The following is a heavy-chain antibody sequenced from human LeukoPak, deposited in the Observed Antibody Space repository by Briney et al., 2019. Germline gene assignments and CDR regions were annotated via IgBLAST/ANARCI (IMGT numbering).Heavy chain of an antibody. J-gene: IGHJ4*02. CDR1: GFTFSSYE. Sequence: GGSLRLSCAASGFTFSSYEMNWVRQAPGKGLEWVSYISSSGSTIYYADSVKGRFTISRDNSKNTLYLQMNSLRAEDTAVYYCARAEGSGSYSPYFDYWGQGTLVTVSS. D-gene: IGHD3-10*01. CDR2: ISSSGSTI. CDR3: ARAEGSGSYSPYFDY. V-gene: IGHV3-48*03.